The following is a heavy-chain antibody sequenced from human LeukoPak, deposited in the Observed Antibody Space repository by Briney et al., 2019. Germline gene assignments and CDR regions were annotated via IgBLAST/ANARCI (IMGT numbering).Heavy chain of an antibody. V-gene: IGHV3-20*04. D-gene: IGHD1-26*01. J-gene: IGHJ4*02. CDR3: TRVWSWAGGNYFDY. CDR2: INWNGGGT. CDR1: GFTFDDYG. Sequence: LPGGSLRLSCAASGFTFDDYGMSWVRQAPGKGLEWVSGINWNGGGTGYADSVKGRFTISRDNAKKSLYLQMNSLKTEDTAVYYCTRVWSWAGGNYFDYWGQGTLVSVSS.